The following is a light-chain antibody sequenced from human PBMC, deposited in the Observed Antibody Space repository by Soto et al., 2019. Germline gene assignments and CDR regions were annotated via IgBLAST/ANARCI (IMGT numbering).Light chain of an antibody. V-gene: IGKV3-11*01. J-gene: IGKJ4*01. Sequence: VLTQSPATLSLSPGERATLSCRASQSVNSYLGWYQQKPGQAPRLLIYDAYNRATGIPARFSGSGSGTDFTLTISSLEPEDFAVYYCHQRGEWPLTVGGGTMVDSK. CDR3: HQRGEWPLT. CDR2: DAY. CDR1: QSVNSY.